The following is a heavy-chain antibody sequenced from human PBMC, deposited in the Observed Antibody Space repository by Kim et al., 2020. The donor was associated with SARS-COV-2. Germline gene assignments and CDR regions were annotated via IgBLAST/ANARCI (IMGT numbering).Heavy chain of an antibody. CDR2: IYYSGST. CDR1: GGSVSSGSYY. J-gene: IGHJ6*02. CDR3: ARDNLGIGGYSGYDLGYYYYGMDV. V-gene: IGHV4-61*01. Sequence: SETLSLTCTVSGGSVSSGSYYWSWIRQPPGKGLEWIGYIYYSGSTNYNPSLKSRVTISVDTSKNQFSLKLSSVTAADTAVYYCARDNLGIGGYSGYDLGYYYYGMDVWGQGTTVTVSS. D-gene: IGHD5-12*01.